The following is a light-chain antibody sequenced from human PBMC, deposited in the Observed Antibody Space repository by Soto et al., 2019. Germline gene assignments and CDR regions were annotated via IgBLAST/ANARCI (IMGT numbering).Light chain of an antibody. CDR1: SSDVGGYNY. J-gene: IGLJ3*02. V-gene: IGLV2-14*01. CDR3: SSYTSSSTRV. CDR2: EVS. Sequence: QSALTQPASVSGSPGQSITISCTGTSSDVGGYNYVSWYQQHTGKAPKLMIYEVSNRPSGVSNRFSGSKSGNTASLTISGLQVEDEADYYCSSYTSSSTRVFGGGTNLTVL.